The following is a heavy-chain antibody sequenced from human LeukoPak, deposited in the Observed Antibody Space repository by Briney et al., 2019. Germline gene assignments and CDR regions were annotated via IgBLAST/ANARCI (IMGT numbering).Heavy chain of an antibody. J-gene: IGHJ6*03. D-gene: IGHD3-3*01. Sequence: PSETLSLTCTVSGGSISSYYWRWIRQPPGRGLECIGYIYYSGCNNYNPSLKSRVTISVDTSKNQFSLKLSSVTAADTAVYYCARSPTYYDFWSGYPYYYYYYYMDVWGKGTTVTVSS. V-gene: IGHV4-59*01. CDR3: ARSPTYYDFWSGYPYYYYYYYMDV. CDR2: IYYSGCN. CDR1: GGSISSYY.